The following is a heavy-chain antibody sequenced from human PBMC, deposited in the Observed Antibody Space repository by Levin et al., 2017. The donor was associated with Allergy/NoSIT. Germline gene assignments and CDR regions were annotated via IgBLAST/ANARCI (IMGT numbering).Heavy chain of an antibody. V-gene: IGHV4-34*01. Sequence: SSETLSLTGVVYGGSFSAYYWSWIRQAPGKGLEWIGEINHSGVTNYNPSLKSRVTISVDPSKKQFSLRLTSVTAADTAVYYCASRLLHGDYQLLRGWFDPWGQGTLVTVSS. CDR3: ASRLLHGDYQLLRGWFDP. CDR2: INHSGVT. D-gene: IGHD2-2*01. J-gene: IGHJ5*02. CDR1: GGSFSAYY.